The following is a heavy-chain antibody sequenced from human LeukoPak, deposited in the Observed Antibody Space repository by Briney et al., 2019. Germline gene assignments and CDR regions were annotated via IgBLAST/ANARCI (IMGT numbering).Heavy chain of an antibody. CDR1: GGSISSSSYY. J-gene: IGHJ4*02. D-gene: IGHD3-22*01. V-gene: IGHV4-39*01. CDR3: ARQYYYDSSGYPFFDY. Sequence: KTSETLSLTCIVSGGSISSSSYYWGWIRQPPGKGLEWIGSIYYSGSTYHNPSLKSRVTISVDTSKNQFSLKLSSVTAADTAVYYCARQYYYDSSGYPFFDYWGQGTLVTVSS. CDR2: IYYSGST.